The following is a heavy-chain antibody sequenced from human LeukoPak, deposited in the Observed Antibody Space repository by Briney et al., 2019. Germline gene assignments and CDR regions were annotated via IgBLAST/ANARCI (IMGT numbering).Heavy chain of an antibody. CDR1: GGSISSYY. D-gene: IGHD6-13*01. Sequence: SETLSLTCTVSGGSISSYYWGWIRQPPGKGLEWIGSIYHSGSTYYNPSLKSRVTISVDTSKNQFSLKLSSVTAADTAVYYCARRSSRAADFDYWGQGTLVTVSS. CDR2: IYHSGST. J-gene: IGHJ4*02. CDR3: ARRSSRAADFDY. V-gene: IGHV4-39*01.